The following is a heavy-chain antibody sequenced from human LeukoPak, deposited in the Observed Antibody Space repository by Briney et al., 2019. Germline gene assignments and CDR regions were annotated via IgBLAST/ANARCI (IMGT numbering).Heavy chain of an antibody. CDR3: ARDATTAVGWVYMDV. CDR1: GFTFSIYN. D-gene: IGHD6-13*01. J-gene: IGHJ6*03. V-gene: IGHV3-48*03. Sequence: GGSLRLSCAASGFTFSIYNTNWVRQAPGRGLERLSHISTSGSTKYYANSVKGRFTISRDNAENSVYLQMSSLTAEDTGLYYCARDATTAVGWVYMDVWGKGTTVTISS. CDR2: ISTSGSTK.